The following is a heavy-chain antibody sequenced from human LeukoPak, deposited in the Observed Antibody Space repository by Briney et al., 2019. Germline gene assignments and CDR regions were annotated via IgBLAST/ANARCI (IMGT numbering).Heavy chain of an antibody. V-gene: IGHV3-30-3*01. CDR1: GFTFSSYA. Sequence: GGSLRLSCAASGFTFSSYAMHWVRQAPGKGLEWVAVISYDGSNKYYADSVKGRFTISRDNAKNSLYLQMNSLRAEDTAVYYCASSDSSSWYGGLDPWGQGTLVTVSS. CDR2: ISYDGSNK. J-gene: IGHJ5*02. D-gene: IGHD6-13*01. CDR3: ASSDSSSWYGGLDP.